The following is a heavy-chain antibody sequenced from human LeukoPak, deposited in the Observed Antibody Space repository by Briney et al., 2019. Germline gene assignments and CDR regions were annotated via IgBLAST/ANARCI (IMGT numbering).Heavy chain of an antibody. Sequence: PSETLSLTCTVSGGSISSAGYYWSWIRQHPGKGLKWIGYIYYSGSTYYNPSLKSRVTISVDTSKNQFSLNLSSVTAADTAVYFCARRQGYDGSAYPYHFDYWGQGTLLTVSS. CDR2: IYYSGST. CDR1: GGSISSAGYY. D-gene: IGHD3-22*01. J-gene: IGHJ4*02. V-gene: IGHV4-31*03. CDR3: ARRQGYDGSAYPYHFDY.